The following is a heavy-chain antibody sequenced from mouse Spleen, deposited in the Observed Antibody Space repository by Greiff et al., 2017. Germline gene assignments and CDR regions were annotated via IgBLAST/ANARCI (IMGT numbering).Heavy chain of an antibody. D-gene: IGHD1-1*01. V-gene: IGHV5-9*04. CDR3: ARHLPYYYGSSQFAY. Sequence: EVKLMESGGGLVKLGGSLKLSCAASGFTFSSYAMSWVRQTPEKRLEWVATISSGGGNTYYPDSVKGRFTISRDNAKNTLYLQMSSLKSEDTAMYYCARHLPYYYGSSQFAYWGQGTLVTVSA. CDR2: ISSGGGNT. CDR1: GFTFSSYA. J-gene: IGHJ3*01.